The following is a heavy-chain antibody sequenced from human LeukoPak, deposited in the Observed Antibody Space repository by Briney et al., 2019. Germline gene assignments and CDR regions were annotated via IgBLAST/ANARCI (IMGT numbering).Heavy chain of an antibody. D-gene: IGHD4-11*01. Sequence: AGSLTLSCTASGFTFSSYAMNWVRQPPGKGLEWVSGIDAGGTFTYYADSVKGRFTISRNNSRNTLYLQMNSLRAGDTAVYYCAKDRDYTTYGYYFDYWGRGTLVAVSS. J-gene: IGHJ4*02. CDR1: GFTFSSYA. CDR2: IDAGGTFT. V-gene: IGHV3-23*01. CDR3: AKDRDYTTYGYYFDY.